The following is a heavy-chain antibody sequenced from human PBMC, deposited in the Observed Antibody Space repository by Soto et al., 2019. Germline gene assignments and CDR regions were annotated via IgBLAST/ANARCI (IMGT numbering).Heavy chain of an antibody. CDR1: GFTFSSYW. CDR2: IKQDGREK. CDR3: AREVGTLVATHHFYYYYGMDV. V-gene: IGHV3-7*05. J-gene: IGHJ6*02. D-gene: IGHD5-12*01. Sequence: EVQLVESGGGLVQPGGSLRLSCAASGFTFSSYWMSWVRQAPGKGLEWVANIKQDGREKYYVDSVKGRFTISRDNAKNSLYLQMNSLRAEDTAVYYCAREVGTLVATHHFYYYYGMDVWGQGTTVTVSS.